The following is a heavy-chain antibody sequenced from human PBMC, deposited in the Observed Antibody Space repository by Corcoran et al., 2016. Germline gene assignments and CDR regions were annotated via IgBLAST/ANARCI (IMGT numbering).Heavy chain of an antibody. V-gene: IGHV4-34*01. Sequence: QVQLQQWGAGLLKPSETLSLTCAVYGGSFSGYYWSWIRQPPGKGLEWIGEINHRGSTNYNPSLKSRVTISVDTSKNQFSLKLSSVTAADTAVYYCARIRHDYGGSWGQGTLVTVSS. CDR2: INHRGST. CDR3: ARIRHDYGGS. D-gene: IGHD4-17*01. J-gene: IGHJ4*02. CDR1: GGSFSGYY.